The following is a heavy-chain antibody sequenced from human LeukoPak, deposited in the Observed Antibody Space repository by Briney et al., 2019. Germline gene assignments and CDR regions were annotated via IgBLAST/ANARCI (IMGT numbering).Heavy chain of an antibody. J-gene: IGHJ3*02. D-gene: IGHD1-26*01. CDR2: IKEDGSGK. Sequence: GGSLRLSCVASGFSFSTSSMTWVRQPPGKGLEWLAIIKEDGSGKVYVDSVKGRFTISRDNAKNSLYLQMNTLRVDDLAVYYCARDPYSGKYGAFDIWGQGTMVTISS. V-gene: IGHV3-7*01. CDR1: GFSFSTSS. CDR3: ARDPYSGKYGAFDI.